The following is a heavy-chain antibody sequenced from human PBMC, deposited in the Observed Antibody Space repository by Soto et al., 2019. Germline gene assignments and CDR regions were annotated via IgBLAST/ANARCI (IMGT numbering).Heavy chain of an antibody. Sequence: QVQLVQSGAEVKKPGSSVKVSCKASGGTFSSYAISWVRQAPGQGLEWMGGIIPIFGTANYAQKLQGRVTITADESTSTAYMELSSLRSEDTAVYYCARGGYSSSWYRYYGMDVWGQGTTVTVSS. J-gene: IGHJ6*02. D-gene: IGHD6-13*01. CDR2: IIPIFGTA. V-gene: IGHV1-69*01. CDR1: GGTFSSYA. CDR3: ARGGYSSSWYRYYGMDV.